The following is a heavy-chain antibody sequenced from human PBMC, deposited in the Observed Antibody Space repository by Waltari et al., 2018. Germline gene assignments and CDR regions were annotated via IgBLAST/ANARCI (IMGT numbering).Heavy chain of an antibody. V-gene: IGHV3-7*01. Sequence: EVQLVESGGGLVQPGGSLRLSCAASGFTFSNYWMGWVRQAPGEGLEWVANIKHDGSEKVYADSVKGRFTVSRDNAKNSLYLQMDSLRAEDTAVYYCARPSFTSGSYFDYWGQGTLVTVST. J-gene: IGHJ4*02. CDR3: ARPSFTSGSYFDY. CDR1: GFTFSNYW. D-gene: IGHD6-19*01. CDR2: IKHDGSEK.